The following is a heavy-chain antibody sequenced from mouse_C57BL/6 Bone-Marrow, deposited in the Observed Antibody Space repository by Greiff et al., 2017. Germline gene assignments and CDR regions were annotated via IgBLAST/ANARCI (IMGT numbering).Heavy chain of an antibody. J-gene: IGHJ3*01. D-gene: IGHD2-3*01. CDR1: GYTFTSYG. Sequence: VKLMESGAELARPGASVKLSCKASGYTFTSYGISWVKQRTGQGLEWIGEIYPRSGNTYYNEKFKGKATLTADKSSSTAYMELRSLTSEDSAVYFCARDDDGYGFAYWGQGTLVTVSA. CDR3: ARDDDGYGFAY. V-gene: IGHV1-81*01. CDR2: IYPRSGNT.